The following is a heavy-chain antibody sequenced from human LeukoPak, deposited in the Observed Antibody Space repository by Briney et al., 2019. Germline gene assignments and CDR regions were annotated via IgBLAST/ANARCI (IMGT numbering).Heavy chain of an antibody. J-gene: IGHJ6*02. CDR1: GYTFTDFA. V-gene: IGHV1-18*01. CDR2: ISAYNGNT. D-gene: IGHD1-14*01. Sequence: GASVKVSCKASGYTFTDFALHWVRQAPGQSLEWMGWISAYNGNTNYAQKLQGRVTMTTDTSTSTAYMELRSLRSDDTAVYYCARDLRKVGMDVWGQGTTVTVSS. CDR3: ARDLRKVGMDV.